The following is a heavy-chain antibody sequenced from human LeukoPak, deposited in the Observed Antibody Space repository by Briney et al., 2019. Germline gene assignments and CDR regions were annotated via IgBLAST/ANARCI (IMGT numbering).Heavy chain of an antibody. D-gene: IGHD2-21*02. CDR2: IYYSGST. CDR3: IRWNKVTDTFDY. V-gene: IGHV4-59*02. J-gene: IGHJ4*02. Sequence: KPSETLSLTCTVSGGSVSSFYWSWIRQPPGKGLEWIGYIYYSGSTNYNPSLKSRVTISVDTSKNQFSLRLSSVTAADTAVYYCIRWNKVTDTFDYWGQGALVTVSS. CDR1: GGSVSSFY.